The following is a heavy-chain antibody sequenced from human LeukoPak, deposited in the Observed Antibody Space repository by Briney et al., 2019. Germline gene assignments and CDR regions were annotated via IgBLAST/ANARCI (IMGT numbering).Heavy chain of an antibody. Sequence: SETLSLTCTVSGGSISSYYWSWIRQPAGKGLEWIGRIYTSGSTNYNPSLKSRVTISVDTSKNQFSLNLRSVTSADTAVYFCTRVSIHGDSDYWGQGTLVTVSS. CDR2: IYTSGST. CDR3: TRVSIHGDSDY. J-gene: IGHJ4*02. V-gene: IGHV4-4*07. CDR1: GGSISSYY.